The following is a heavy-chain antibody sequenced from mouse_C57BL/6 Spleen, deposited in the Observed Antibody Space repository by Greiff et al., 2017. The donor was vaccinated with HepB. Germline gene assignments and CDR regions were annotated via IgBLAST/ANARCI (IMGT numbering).Heavy chain of an antibody. D-gene: IGHD6-1*01. CDR3: ARSLGSLFDY. CDR1: GYTFTDYY. CDR2: INPYNGGT. J-gene: IGHJ2*01. Sequence: EVKLQESGPVLVKPGASVKMSCKASGYTFTDYYMNWVKQSHGKSLEWIGVINPYNGGTSYNQKFKGKATLTVDKSSSTAYMELNSLTSEDSAVYYCARSLGSLFDYWGQGTTLTVSS. V-gene: IGHV1-19*01.